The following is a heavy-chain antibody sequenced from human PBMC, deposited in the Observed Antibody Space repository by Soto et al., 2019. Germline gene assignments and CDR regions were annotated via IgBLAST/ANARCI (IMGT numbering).Heavy chain of an antibody. CDR2: IYYSGST. D-gene: IGHD4-17*01. V-gene: IGHV4-59*08. J-gene: IGHJ4*02. Sequence: QVQLQESGPGLVKPSETLSLTCTVSGGSISSYYWSWIRQPPGKGLEWIGYIYYSGSTNYNPSLKSRVTISVDTSKNQFSLKLSSVTAADTAVYYCARRPGDYEDYWGQGTLVTVSS. CDR3: ARRPGDYEDY. CDR1: GGSISSYY.